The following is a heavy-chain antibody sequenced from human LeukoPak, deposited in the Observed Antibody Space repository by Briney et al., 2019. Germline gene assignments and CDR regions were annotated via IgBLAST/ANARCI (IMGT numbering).Heavy chain of an antibody. V-gene: IGHV1-18*01. CDR1: GYTFTSYG. CDR2: TSAYNGNT. Sequence: ASVKVSCKASGYTFTSYGISWVRQAPGQGLEWMGWTSAYNGNTNYAQKLQGRVPMTTDTYTSTAYMELMSLRSDDTAVYYWARNLIESSGYYPLYFDYWGQGTLVTVSS. CDR3: ARNLIESSGYYPLYFDY. D-gene: IGHD3-22*01. J-gene: IGHJ4*02.